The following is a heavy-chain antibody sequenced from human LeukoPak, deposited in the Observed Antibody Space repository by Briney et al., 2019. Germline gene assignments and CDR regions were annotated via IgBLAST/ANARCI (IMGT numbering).Heavy chain of an antibody. V-gene: IGHV4-61*02. CDR2: IYTSGST. CDR1: GGSISSGSYY. J-gene: IGHJ5*02. CDR3: AREGCTNGVCYIAWFDP. D-gene: IGHD2-8*01. Sequence: SQTLSLICTVSGGSISSGSYYWSWIRQPAGKGLEWIGRIYTSGSTNYNPSLKSRVTISVDTSKNQFSLKLSSVTAADTAVYYCAREGCTNGVCYIAWFDPWGQGTLVTVSS.